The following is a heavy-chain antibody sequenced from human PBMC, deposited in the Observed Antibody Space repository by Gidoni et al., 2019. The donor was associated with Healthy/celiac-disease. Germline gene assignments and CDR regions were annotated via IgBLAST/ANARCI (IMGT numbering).Heavy chain of an antibody. J-gene: IGHJ4*02. CDR3: AIQNPEHESSSLWVNFDY. V-gene: IGHV3-23*01. D-gene: IGHD6-6*01. CDR2: ISGSGGST. CDR1: GFTFSSYA. Sequence: EVQLLESGGGLVQPGGSLRRSCAAAGFTFSSYAMSWVRQAPGKGLEWVSAISGSGGSTYYADSVKGRFTISRDNSKNTLYLQMNSLRAEDTAVYYCAIQNPEHESSSLWVNFDYWGQGTLVTVSS.